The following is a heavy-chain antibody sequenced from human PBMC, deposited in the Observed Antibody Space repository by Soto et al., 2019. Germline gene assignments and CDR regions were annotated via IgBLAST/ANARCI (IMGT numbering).Heavy chain of an antibody. J-gene: IGHJ6*02. CDR2: MSYDGSK. Sequence: GGSLRLSCAAAGFTFSSYGMDWVRQAPGTGLEWVAVMSYDGSKYYADTVKGRFTISRDNSKNTLYLQINSLRPEDTAVYYCAKDFTPWFGDYFYYYYGMDVWGQGTTVTVSS. CDR3: AKDFTPWFGDYFYYYYGMDV. V-gene: IGHV3-30*18. D-gene: IGHD4-17*01. CDR1: GFTFSSYG.